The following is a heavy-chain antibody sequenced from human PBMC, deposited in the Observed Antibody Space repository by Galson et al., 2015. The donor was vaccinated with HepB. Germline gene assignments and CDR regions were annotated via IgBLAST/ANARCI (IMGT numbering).Heavy chain of an antibody. CDR1: GFTFSSYA. CDR2: ISGSGGST. CDR3: ARDHLQLWYLYFDY. Sequence: SLRLSCAASGFTFSSYAMSWVRQAPGKGLEWVSAISGSGGSTYYADSVKGRFTISRDNSKNTLYLQMNSLRAEDTAVYYCARDHLQLWYLYFDYWGQGTLVTVSS. J-gene: IGHJ4*02. D-gene: IGHD5-18*01. V-gene: IGHV3-23*01.